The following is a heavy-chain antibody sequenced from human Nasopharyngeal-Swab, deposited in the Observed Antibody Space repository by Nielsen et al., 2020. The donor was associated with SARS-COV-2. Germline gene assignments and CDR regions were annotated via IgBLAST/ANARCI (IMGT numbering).Heavy chain of an antibody. J-gene: IGHJ6*02. Sequence: GESLKISCKGSGYSFTSYWIGWVRQMPGKGLEWMGIIYPGDSDTRYSPSFQGQVTISADKSISTAYLQWSSLKASDTAMYYCARSNLEWQINYGMDVWGQGTTVTVSS. CDR1: GYSFTSYW. V-gene: IGHV5-51*01. CDR2: IYPGDSDT. D-gene: IGHD3-3*01. CDR3: ARSNLEWQINYGMDV.